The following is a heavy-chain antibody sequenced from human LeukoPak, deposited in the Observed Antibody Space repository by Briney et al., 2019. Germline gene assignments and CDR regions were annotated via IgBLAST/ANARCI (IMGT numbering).Heavy chain of an antibody. V-gene: IGHV3-33*01. Sequence: GRSLRLSCAASGFTFSSYGMHWVRQAPGKGLEWVAVIWYDGSNKYYADSVKGRFTISRDNSKNTLYLQMNSLRAEDTAVYYCARERGIAAAAAFDYGGQGPLVTVSS. J-gene: IGHJ4*02. D-gene: IGHD6-13*01. CDR2: IWYDGSNK. CDR3: ARERGIAAAAAFDY. CDR1: GFTFSSYG.